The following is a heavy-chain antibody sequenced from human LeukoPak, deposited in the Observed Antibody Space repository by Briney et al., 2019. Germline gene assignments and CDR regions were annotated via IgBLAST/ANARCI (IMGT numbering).Heavy chain of an antibody. Sequence: KPSETLSLTCTVSGGSISSSSYYWGWIRQPPGKGLEWIGSIYYSGSTYYNPSLKSRVTISVDTSKNQFSLKLSSVTAADTAVYYCARRFSGSYCDYFDYWGQGTLVTVSS. V-gene: IGHV4-39*01. CDR2: IYYSGST. CDR3: ARRFSGSYCDYFDY. J-gene: IGHJ4*02. CDR1: GGSISSSSYY. D-gene: IGHD1-26*01.